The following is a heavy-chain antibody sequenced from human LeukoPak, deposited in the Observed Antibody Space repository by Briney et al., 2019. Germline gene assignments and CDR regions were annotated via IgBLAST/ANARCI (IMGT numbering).Heavy chain of an antibody. V-gene: IGHV1-69*01. Sequence: ASVKVSCKASGGTFSSYAISWVRQAPGQGLEWMGGIIPIFGTANYAQKFQGRVTITADESTSTAYMELSSLRSEDTPVYYCAREDILTGYIGYWGQGTLVTVSS. CDR3: AREDILTGYIGY. CDR2: IIPIFGTA. D-gene: IGHD3-9*01. CDR1: GGTFSSYA. J-gene: IGHJ4*02.